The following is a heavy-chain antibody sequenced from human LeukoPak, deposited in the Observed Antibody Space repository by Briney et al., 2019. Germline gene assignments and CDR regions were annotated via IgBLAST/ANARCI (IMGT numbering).Heavy chain of an antibody. J-gene: IGHJ4*02. D-gene: IGHD3-22*01. Sequence: SGGSLRLSCAASGFTFSSDWMHWGRQAPGKRLVWGSRINSDGRSTSYADSVKGRVTISRDKAKNTLYLQMNSLRAEDTAVYYCAREADYDSSGYPLAYWNQGPLVTAYS. CDR3: AREADYDSSGYPLAY. V-gene: IGHV3-74*01. CDR1: GFTFSSDW. CDR2: INSDGRST.